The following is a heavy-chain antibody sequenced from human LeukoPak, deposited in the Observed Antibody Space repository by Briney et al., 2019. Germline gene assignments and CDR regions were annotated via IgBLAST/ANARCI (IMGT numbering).Heavy chain of an antibody. Sequence: GGSLRLSCTASRFTYINYWMTWVRQAPGKGVEWVGNINQDASEINYVDSVKGRFTISRVNAENSLYLQMNSLRAEDTAIYYCARARHNNRWSNDRFDYWGQGALVTVSS. CDR3: ARARHNNRWSNDRFDY. D-gene: IGHD3-22*01. CDR1: RFTYINYW. CDR2: INQDASEI. J-gene: IGHJ4*02. V-gene: IGHV3-7*01.